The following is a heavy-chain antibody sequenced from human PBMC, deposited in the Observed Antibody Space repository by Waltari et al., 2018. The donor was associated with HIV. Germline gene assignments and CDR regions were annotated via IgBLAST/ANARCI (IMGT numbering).Heavy chain of an antibody. CDR3: ARQDSSGGNYYYGMDV. J-gene: IGHJ6*02. D-gene: IGHD3-22*01. Sequence: EVQLVESGGGLVKPGGSLRLSCAVSGFTFRSYSMNWVRQAPGKGLEWVSSISSSSIYISYADSVKGRFTISRDNAKNSLYLQMNSLRAEDTAVYYCARQDSSGGNYYYGMDVWGQGTTVTVSS. CDR2: ISSSSIYI. CDR1: GFTFRSYS. V-gene: IGHV3-21*01.